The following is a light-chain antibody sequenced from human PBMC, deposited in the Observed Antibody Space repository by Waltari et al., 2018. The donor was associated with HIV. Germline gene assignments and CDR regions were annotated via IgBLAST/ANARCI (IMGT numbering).Light chain of an antibody. Sequence: DIQMTQSPSALSASVGDRVTITCRAGRNIVKYLNWYQQIPGKAPKLLIYDASTVQNGVSSRFTGSGSGTDFTLSIRSLQPEDFATYFCQQAYSTPFTFGPGTKVDMK. V-gene: IGKV1-39*01. J-gene: IGKJ3*01. CDR1: RNIVKY. CDR3: QQAYSTPFT. CDR2: DAS.